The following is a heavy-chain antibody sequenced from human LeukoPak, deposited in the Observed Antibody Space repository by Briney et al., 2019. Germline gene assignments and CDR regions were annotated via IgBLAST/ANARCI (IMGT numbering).Heavy chain of an antibody. CDR3: AREGVAATGLDY. D-gene: IGHD6-13*01. V-gene: IGHV1-46*01. CDR1: GNTFSIYN. CDR2: INPSGGT. Sequence: ASVKVSCKASGNTFSIYNMHWVRQAPGQGLEWTGIINPSGGTSYAQKLQGRVTMTRDTSSSTLYMELSSLTSEDTAVYYCAREGVAATGLDYWGQGTLVTVSS. J-gene: IGHJ4*02.